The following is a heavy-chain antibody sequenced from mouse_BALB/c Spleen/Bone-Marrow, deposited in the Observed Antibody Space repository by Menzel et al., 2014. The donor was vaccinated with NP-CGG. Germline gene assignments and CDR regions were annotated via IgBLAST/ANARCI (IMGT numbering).Heavy chain of an antibody. J-gene: IGHJ1*01. Sequence: VQLQQSGPELVKPGASVKISCKASGYKFNDYNMHWVKQSHGKSLEWIGYIYPYNGGTGYNQKFKSKATLTVDNSSSTAYMELRSLTSEDSAVYYCARGCYWYFDVWGAGTTVTVSS. CDR3: ARGCYWYFDV. CDR1: GYKFNDYN. D-gene: IGHD6-1*01. V-gene: IGHV1S29*02. CDR2: IYPYNGGT.